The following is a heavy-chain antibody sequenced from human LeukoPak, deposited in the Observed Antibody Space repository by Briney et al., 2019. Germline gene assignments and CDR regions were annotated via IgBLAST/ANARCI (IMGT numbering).Heavy chain of an antibody. J-gene: IGHJ4*02. CDR3: AKAPVTSCRGAFCYPFDY. CDR2: MSSSDDGR. D-gene: IGHD2-15*01. CDR1: EFTFSSYN. V-gene: IGHV3-23*01. Sequence: AGGSLRLSCAASEFTFSSYNMSWVRQAPGKGLEWVSAMSSSDDGRYYAASVRGRFTISRDTSRSTLYLQMNSLRAEDAAVYYCAKAPVTSCRGAFCYPFDYWGQGALVTVSS.